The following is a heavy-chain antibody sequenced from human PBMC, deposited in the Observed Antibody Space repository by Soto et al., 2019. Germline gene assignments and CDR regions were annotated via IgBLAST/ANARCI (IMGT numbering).Heavy chain of an antibody. CDR1: GFTFSSFG. Sequence: GGSLRLSCAASGFTFSSFGMHWVRQAPGKGLEWVALISYDGSNTYYADSVKGRFTISRDNSKNTLYVQMNSLRADDTAVYYCAKGVYSTDYYGMDVWGQGTTVTVSS. V-gene: IGHV3-30*18. D-gene: IGHD6-13*01. CDR3: AKGVYSTDYYGMDV. CDR2: ISYDGSNT. J-gene: IGHJ6*02.